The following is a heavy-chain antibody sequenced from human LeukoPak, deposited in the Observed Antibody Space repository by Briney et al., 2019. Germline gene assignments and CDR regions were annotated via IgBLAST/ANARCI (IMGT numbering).Heavy chain of an antibody. D-gene: IGHD2-2*01. J-gene: IGHJ1*01. V-gene: IGHV4-61*08. Sequence: KSSETLSLTCSVSGGSISRGGHYWSWIRQHPGKGLEWIGYIYYSGSTNYNPSLKSRVAISVDTSKNQFSLKLNSVTAADTAVYYCARGYCSSTICFQYFHHWGQGTLVTVSS. CDR2: IYYSGST. CDR3: ARGYCSSTICFQYFHH. CDR1: GGSISRGGHY.